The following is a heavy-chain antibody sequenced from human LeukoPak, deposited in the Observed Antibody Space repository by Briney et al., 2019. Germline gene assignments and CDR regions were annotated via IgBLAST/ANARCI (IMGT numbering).Heavy chain of an antibody. CDR3: AKDILPMVRGPEIDY. CDR1: GFTFSSYA. V-gene: IGHV3-43*02. D-gene: IGHD3-10*01. Sequence: PGGSLRLSCAASGFTFSSYAMHWVRQAPGKGLEWVSLISWDGGITYYADSVKGRFTISRDNAKNSLYLQMNSLRAEDTALYYCAKDILPMVRGPEIDYWGQGTLVTVSS. J-gene: IGHJ4*02. CDR2: ISWDGGIT.